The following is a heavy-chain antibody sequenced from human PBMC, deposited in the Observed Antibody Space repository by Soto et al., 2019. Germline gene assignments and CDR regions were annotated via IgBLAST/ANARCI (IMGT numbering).Heavy chain of an antibody. V-gene: IGHV1-69*02. J-gene: IGHJ3*02. CDR2: IIPILGIA. D-gene: IGHD6-19*01. Sequence: QVQLVQSGAEVKKPGSSVKVSCKASGGTFSSYTISWVRQAPGQGLEWMGRIIPILGIANYAQKFQGRVTITADKSTSTAYMELRSLRSEDTAVYYCARGVGAVAGTRAFDIWGQGTMVTVSS. CDR1: GGTFSSYT. CDR3: ARGVGAVAGTRAFDI.